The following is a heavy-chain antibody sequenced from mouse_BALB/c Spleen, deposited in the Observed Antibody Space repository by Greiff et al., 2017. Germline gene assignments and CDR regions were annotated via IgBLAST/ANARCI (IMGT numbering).Heavy chain of an antibody. J-gene: IGHJ2*01. CDR3: TSDGYYRNYFDY. D-gene: IGHD2-3*01. V-gene: IGHV1S22*01. Sequence: LQQPGSELVRPGASVKLSCKASGYTFTSYWMHWVKQRPGQGLEWIGNIYPGSGSTNYDEKFKSKATLTVDTSSSTAYMQLSSLTSEDSAVYYCTSDGYYRNYFDYWGQGTTLTVSA. CDR2: IYPGSGST. CDR1: GYTFTSYW.